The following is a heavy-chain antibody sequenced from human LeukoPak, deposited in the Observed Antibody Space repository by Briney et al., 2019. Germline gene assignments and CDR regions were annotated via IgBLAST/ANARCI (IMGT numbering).Heavy chain of an antibody. CDR2: INQDGSEK. Sequence: GGSLRLSCVASGFTFVSHWMTWVRQTPGKGLKWVANINQDGSEKYYVDSVKGRFTISRDNAKNSLYLQMNSLRAEDAAVYYCARDKIVGATYFDYWGQGTLVTVSS. V-gene: IGHV3-7*01. J-gene: IGHJ4*02. CDR3: ARDKIVGATYFDY. CDR1: GFTFVSHW. D-gene: IGHD1-26*01.